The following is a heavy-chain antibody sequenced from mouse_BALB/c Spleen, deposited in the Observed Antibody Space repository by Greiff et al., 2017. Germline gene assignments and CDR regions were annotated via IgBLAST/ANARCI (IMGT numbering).Heavy chain of an antibody. Sequence: EVQVVESGGDLVKPGGSLKLSCAASGFTFSSYGMSWVRQTPDKRLEWVATISSGGSYTYYPDSVKGRFTISRDNAKNTLYLQMSSLKSEDTAMYYCARRGYYGSSYYFDYWGQGTTLTVSS. V-gene: IGHV5-6*01. J-gene: IGHJ2*01. CDR1: GFTFSSYG. CDR3: ARRGYYGSSYYFDY. CDR2: ISSGGSYT. D-gene: IGHD1-1*01.